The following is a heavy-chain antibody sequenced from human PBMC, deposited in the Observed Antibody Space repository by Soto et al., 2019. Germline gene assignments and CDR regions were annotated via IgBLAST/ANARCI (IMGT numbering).Heavy chain of an antibody. J-gene: IGHJ4*02. D-gene: IGHD6-19*01. CDR2: IYYSGST. CDR1: GASISSGDYY. Sequence: SETLSLTCTVSGASISSGDYYWSWIRQPPGKGLEWIGYIYYSGSTYYNPSLKSRVTISVDTSKNQFSLQLNSVTPEDTAVYYCAREVVGIAVAGPLMNWGQGTLVTVSS. CDR3: AREVVGIAVAGPLMN. V-gene: IGHV4-30-4*01.